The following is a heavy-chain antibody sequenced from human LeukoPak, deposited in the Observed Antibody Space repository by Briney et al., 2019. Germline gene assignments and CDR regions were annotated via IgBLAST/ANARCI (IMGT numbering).Heavy chain of an antibody. D-gene: IGHD1-1*01. Sequence: GGSLRLSCAASGFTFSSYAMSWVRQAPGKGLEWVSAISGSGSSTYYADSVKGRFTISRDNSKNTLYLQMNSLRAEDTAVYYCAKVGMDWNLYYYYYMDVWGKGTTVTVSS. J-gene: IGHJ6*03. V-gene: IGHV3-23*01. CDR1: GFTFSSYA. CDR3: AKVGMDWNLYYYYYMDV. CDR2: ISGSGSST.